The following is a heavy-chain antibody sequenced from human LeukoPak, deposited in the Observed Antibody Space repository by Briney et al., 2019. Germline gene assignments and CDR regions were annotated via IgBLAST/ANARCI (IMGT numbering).Heavy chain of an antibody. D-gene: IGHD7-27*01. CDR1: GGSISSYY. CDR2: IYYSGST. CDR3: ARGSTLTVDAFDI. V-gene: IGHV4-59*01. J-gene: IGHJ3*02. Sequence: PSETLSLTCTVSGGSISSYYWSWIRQPPGKGLEWIGYIYYSGSTNYNPSLESRVTISVDTSKNQFSLKLSSVTAADTAVYYCARGSTLTVDAFDIWGQGTMVTVSS.